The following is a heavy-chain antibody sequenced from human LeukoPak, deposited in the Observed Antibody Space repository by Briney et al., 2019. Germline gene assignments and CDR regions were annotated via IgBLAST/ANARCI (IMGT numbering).Heavy chain of an antibody. CDR2: ISSSSNYI. CDR3: AKDGTDYGDAGVGAFDI. CDR1: GFTFSSYS. J-gene: IGHJ3*02. V-gene: IGHV3-21*04. D-gene: IGHD4-17*01. Sequence: GGSLRLSCAASGFTFSSYSMNWVRQAPGKGLEWVSFISSSSNYIYYADSVKGRFTISRDNAKNSLYLQMNSLRAEDTAVYYCAKDGTDYGDAGVGAFDIWGQGTMVTVSS.